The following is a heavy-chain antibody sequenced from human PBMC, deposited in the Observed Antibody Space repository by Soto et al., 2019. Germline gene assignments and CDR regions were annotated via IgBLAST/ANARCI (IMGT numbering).Heavy chain of an antibody. CDR2: VSTSGRST. D-gene: IGHD2-15*01. J-gene: IGHJ4*02. V-gene: IGHV3-64D*06. Sequence: PGGSLRLSCSASGFIFIESTMYCVRDVPGKLLEAISAVSTSGRSTYYADSVNDRFKISRDSSKNPPFLQMGSLRPEDTAIYYCVKQAHGLDGVAFDYWGKGTQVTVSS. CDR3: VKQAHGLDGVAFDY. CDR1: GFIFIEST.